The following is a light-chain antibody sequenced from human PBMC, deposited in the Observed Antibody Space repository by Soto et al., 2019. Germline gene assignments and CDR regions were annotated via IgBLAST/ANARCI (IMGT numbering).Light chain of an antibody. CDR2: GAS. CDR3: LQEYSYPLI. V-gene: IGKV1-6*01. J-gene: IGKJ4*01. Sequence: QVTQFPSSLSASVGDSVTITCRPSQGIRNDLGWYQQKPGKAPKLLIYGASNLQTGVPSRFSGSGSGTDFTLTISSLQPEDVGTYYCLQEYSYPLIFGGGTKVEIK. CDR1: QGIRND.